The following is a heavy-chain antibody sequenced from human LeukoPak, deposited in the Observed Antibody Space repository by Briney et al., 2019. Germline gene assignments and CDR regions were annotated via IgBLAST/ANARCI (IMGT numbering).Heavy chain of an antibody. CDR1: GGSISSGSYY. Sequence: PSQTLSLTCTVSGGSISSGSYYWSWIRQPAGKGLEWIGRIYTSGSTNYNPSLKSRVTISVDTSKNQFSLKLSSVTAADTAVYYCARHWPGDSGSPDYYYYYGMDVWGQGTTVTVSS. D-gene: IGHD3-10*01. CDR2: IYTSGST. V-gene: IGHV4-61*02. J-gene: IGHJ6*02. CDR3: ARHWPGDSGSPDYYYYYGMDV.